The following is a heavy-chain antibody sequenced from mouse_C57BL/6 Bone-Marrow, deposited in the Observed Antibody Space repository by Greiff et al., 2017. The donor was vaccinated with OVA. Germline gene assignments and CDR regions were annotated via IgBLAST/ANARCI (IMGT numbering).Heavy chain of an antibody. V-gene: IGHV1-15*01. CDR2: IDPETGGT. CDR3: TRDYNYYAMDY. Sequence: VQLVESGAELVRPGASVTLSCKASGYTFTDYEMHWVKQTPVHGLEWIGAIDPETGGTAYNQKFKGKAILTADKSSSTAYMELRSLTSEDSAVYYCTRDYNYYAMDYWGQGTSVTVSS. D-gene: IGHD2-13*01. J-gene: IGHJ4*01. CDR1: GYTFTDYE.